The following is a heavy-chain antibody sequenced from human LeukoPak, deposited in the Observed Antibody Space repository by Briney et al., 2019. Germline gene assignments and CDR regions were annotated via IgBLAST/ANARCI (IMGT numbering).Heavy chain of an antibody. J-gene: IGHJ3*02. V-gene: IGHV3-53*01. Sequence: GSLRLSCAASGFTVSSNYMSWVRQAPGKGLEWVSVIYSGGSTYYAGSVKGRFTISRDNSKNTLYLQMNSLRAEDTAVYYCASLHDSSGSFDIWGQGTMVTVSS. D-gene: IGHD3-22*01. CDR3: ASLHDSSGSFDI. CDR1: GFTVSSNY. CDR2: IYSGGST.